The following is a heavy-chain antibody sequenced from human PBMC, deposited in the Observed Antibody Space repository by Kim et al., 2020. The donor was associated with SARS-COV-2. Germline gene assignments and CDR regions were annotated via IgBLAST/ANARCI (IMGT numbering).Heavy chain of an antibody. Sequence: GGSLRLSCAAAGFTFHDTGITGVRQAPGKGLEWVSGINRKDGITSYEDSVKGRFTISRDNAENSLYMRVNSLRAEDTAVYHCARGGDIVATRSWFDHWGQGTLVTVSS. CDR3: ARGGDIVATRSWFDH. J-gene: IGHJ5*02. CDR2: INRKDGIT. CDR1: GFTFHDTG. V-gene: IGHV3-20*01. D-gene: IGHD5-12*01.